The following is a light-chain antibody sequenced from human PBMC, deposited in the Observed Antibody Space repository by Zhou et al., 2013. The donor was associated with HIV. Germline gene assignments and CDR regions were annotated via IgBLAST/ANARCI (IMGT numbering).Light chain of an antibody. CDR2: DAS. J-gene: IGKJ1*01. CDR3: HQYDNLWT. V-gene: IGKV1-33*01. CDR1: QDLGNS. Sequence: DIQMTQSPSSLSASVGDRVTITCQASQDLGNSLNWYQQKPGKAPKLLIYDASVLKSGVPSRFSGSGGDREFNLTIDGLQPDDFATYYCHQYDNLWTFGPGTRVDVK.